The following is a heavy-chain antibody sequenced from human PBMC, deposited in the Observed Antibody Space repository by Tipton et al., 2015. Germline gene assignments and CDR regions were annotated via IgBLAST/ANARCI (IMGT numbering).Heavy chain of an antibody. J-gene: IGHJ4*02. CDR3: AGDSSGYYWAY. D-gene: IGHD3-22*01. V-gene: IGHV3-53*01. CDR2: LYSDSTT. Sequence: SLRLSCAASGFTVSTKYMTWARQAPGKGLEWVSVLYSDSTTYYTDSVRGRFTISRDNAKNSLYLQMNSLRADDTAVYYCAGDSSGYYWAYWGQGTLVTVSS. CDR1: GFTVSTKY.